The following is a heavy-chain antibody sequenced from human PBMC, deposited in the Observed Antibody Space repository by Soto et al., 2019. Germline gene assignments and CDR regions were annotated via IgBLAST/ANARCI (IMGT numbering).Heavy chain of an antibody. CDR3: AREQYFYVSTSYFYVKDIFNV. CDR1: GGTFNNYA. D-gene: IGHD3-22*01. Sequence: SVKVSCKASGGTFNNYAISWVRQAPGQGLEWMGGVIPDFGAANYAQKFQGRVTITADESTSTAYMELRNLRSEDTTVYYCAREQYFYVSTSYFYVKDIFNVWGQGTAVTVSS. V-gene: IGHV1-69*13. J-gene: IGHJ3*01. CDR2: VIPDFGAA.